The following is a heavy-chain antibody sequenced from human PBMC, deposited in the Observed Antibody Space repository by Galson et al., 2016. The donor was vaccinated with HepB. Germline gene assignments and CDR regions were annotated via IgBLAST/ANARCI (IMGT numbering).Heavy chain of an antibody. CDR2: INRDGSEK. CDR1: QLTFNNYF. V-gene: IGHV3-7*05. Sequence: SLRLSCAVSQLTFNNYFMTRVRQAPGKGLEWVANINRDGSEKNYVDSVKGRFTISRDNAKNSLYLQMNSLRAEDTAVYYCAKGGYFDWFDYWGQGTLATVSS. D-gene: IGHD3-9*01. CDR3: AKGGYFDWFDY. J-gene: IGHJ4*02.